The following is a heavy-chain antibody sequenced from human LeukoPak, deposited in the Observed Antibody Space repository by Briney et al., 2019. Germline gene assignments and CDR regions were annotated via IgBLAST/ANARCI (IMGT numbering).Heavy chain of an antibody. CDR3: ARDSSGWYLAYFDY. D-gene: IGHD6-19*01. J-gene: IGHJ4*02. Sequence: PSETLSLTCTVSGGSISSSSYYWGWIRQPPGTGLEWIGSIYYSGSTYYNPSLKSRVTISVDTSKNQFSLKLSSVTAADTAVYYCARDSSGWYLAYFDYWGQGTLVTVSS. CDR1: GGSISSSSYY. CDR2: IYYSGST. V-gene: IGHV4-39*07.